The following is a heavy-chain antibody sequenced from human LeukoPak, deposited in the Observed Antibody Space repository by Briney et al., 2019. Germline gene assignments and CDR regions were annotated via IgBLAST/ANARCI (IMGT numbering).Heavy chain of an antibody. J-gene: IGHJ4*02. CDR1: GASISSHY. D-gene: IGHD4-17*01. CDR3: ARSAPSVTSYYFDS. CDR2: FYNSGSF. V-gene: IGHV4-59*11. Sequence: SETLSLTCNVSGASISSHYWSWIRQSPGRGLEWIGFFYNSGSFNYNPSFKSRVAMSTDTSKNQFSLTLNSVTAADTAVYYCARSAPSVTSYYFDSWGQGTLVTVSS.